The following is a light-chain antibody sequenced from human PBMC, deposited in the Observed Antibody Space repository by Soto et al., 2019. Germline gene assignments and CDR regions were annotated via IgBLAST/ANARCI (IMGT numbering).Light chain of an antibody. Sequence: EVLFKKSPRTLSSSTDEGATLSCRASQSVNSRRLAWYQQKPGQAPRFLIYGASTRPIGIPDRFIGSGSGTDFTLTISRLEPEDFAVYYCQQYGSSPWTFGQGTEVAIK. CDR3: QQYGSSPWT. J-gene: IGKJ1*01. CDR1: QSVNSRR. CDR2: GAS. V-gene: IGKV3-20*01.